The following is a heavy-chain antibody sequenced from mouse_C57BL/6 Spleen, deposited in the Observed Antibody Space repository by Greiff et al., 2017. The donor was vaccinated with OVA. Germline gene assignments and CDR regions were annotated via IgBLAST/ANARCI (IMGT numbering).Heavy chain of an antibody. J-gene: IGHJ2*01. V-gene: IGHV1-81*01. D-gene: IGHD1-1*01. CDR3: ARPPLITTVVATSDY. CDR1: GYTFTSYG. CDR2: IYPRSGNT. Sequence: LVESGAELARPGASVKLSCKASGYTFTSYGISWVKQRTGQGLEWIGEIYPRSGNTYYNEKFKGKATLTADKSSSTAYMELRSLTSEDSAVYFCARPPLITTVVATSDYWGQGTTLTVSS.